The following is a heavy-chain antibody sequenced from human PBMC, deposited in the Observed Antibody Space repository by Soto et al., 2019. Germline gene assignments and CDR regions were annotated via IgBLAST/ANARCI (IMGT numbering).Heavy chain of an antibody. V-gene: IGHV1-3*05. CDR2: INAGNGNT. J-gene: IGHJ4*02. CDR1: GYTFTNYA. CDR3: ARDILFDC. Sequence: QVQLVQSGAEEKKPGASVKVSCKASGYTFTNYAMHWVRQAPGQRLEWMGWINAGNGNTKYSQKFLGRVTITRDTSASIAYMELSSLRSEDTAVYYCARDILFDCWGQGTLVTVSS. D-gene: IGHD2-15*01.